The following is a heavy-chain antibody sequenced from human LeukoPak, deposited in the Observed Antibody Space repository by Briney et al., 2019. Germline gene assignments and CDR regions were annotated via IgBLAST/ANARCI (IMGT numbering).Heavy chain of an antibody. V-gene: IGHV4-34*01. D-gene: IGHD2-8*02. J-gene: IGHJ4*02. CDR3: ARAGPTGHVY. CDR2: INHSGST. CDR1: GGSFSGYY. Sequence: SETLSLTCAVYGGSFSGYYWSWIRQPPGKGLEWIGEINHSGSTNYNPSLKSRVTISVDTSKNQFSLKLSSVTAADTAVYYCARAGPTGHVYWGQGTLVTVS.